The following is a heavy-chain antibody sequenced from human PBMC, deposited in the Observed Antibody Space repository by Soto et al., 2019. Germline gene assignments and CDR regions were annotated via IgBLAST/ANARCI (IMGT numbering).Heavy chain of an antibody. CDR2: ISYDGSNE. CDR1: VFTFISYS. V-gene: IGHV3-30-3*01. J-gene: IGHJ4*02. D-gene: IGHD4-17*01. CDR3: ARDHDPTVTTMGVDY. Sequence: SLRLSFSASVFTFISYSMLLFLQAPGKGLEWVAVISYDGSNEYYADSVKGRFTISRDNSKNTLYLQMNSLRAEDTAVYYCARDHDPTVTTMGVDYWGQGTLVTGSS.